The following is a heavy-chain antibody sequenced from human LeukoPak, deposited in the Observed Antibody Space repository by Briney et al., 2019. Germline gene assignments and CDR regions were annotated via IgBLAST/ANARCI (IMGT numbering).Heavy chain of an antibody. J-gene: IGHJ4*02. CDR2: ITDSGDNT. CDR3: GKLVSEVTGDDY. CDR1: GFTFSTFD. Sequence: PGGSLRLSCAASGFTFSTFDMNWVRQAPGKGLEWVSSITDSGDNTYYTDSVKGRFTISRDNSKNTLYLQMNSLRADDTAVYYCGKLVSEVTGDDYWGQGTLVTVSS. V-gene: IGHV3-23*01. D-gene: IGHD7-27*01.